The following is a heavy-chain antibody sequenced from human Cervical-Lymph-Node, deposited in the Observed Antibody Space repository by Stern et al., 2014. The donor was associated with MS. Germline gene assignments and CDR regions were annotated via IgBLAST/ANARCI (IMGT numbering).Heavy chain of an antibody. CDR2: IIPMLGLP. CDR1: GGTFSSSYA. Sequence: VQLVESGAEVKKPGSSVNVSCKASGGTFSSSYAITWMRQAPRQGLEWMGRIIPMLGLPNYAQKFQGRVTITADTSTSTAYMELSSLRSEDTAVYYCARGVVTNRAAATLHNLFEPWGQGTLVTVSS. J-gene: IGHJ5*02. D-gene: IGHD2-15*01. V-gene: IGHV1-69*09. CDR3: ARGVVTNRAAATLHNLFEP.